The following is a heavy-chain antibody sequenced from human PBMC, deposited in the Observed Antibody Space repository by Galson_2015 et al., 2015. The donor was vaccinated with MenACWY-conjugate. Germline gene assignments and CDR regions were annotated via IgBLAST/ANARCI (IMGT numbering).Heavy chain of an antibody. J-gene: IGHJ4*02. CDR3: AKDASACSGSSCYSGFDY. Sequence: SLRLSCAASGFTFDDYAMHWVRQGPGKGLEWVSGISWNSGTIAYADSVKGRFTISRDSAKNSLYLQMNSLSAKDTALYYCAKDASACSGSSCYSGFDYWGQGTLVTVSS. V-gene: IGHV3-9*01. CDR1: GFTFDDYA. CDR2: ISWNSGTI. D-gene: IGHD2-15*01.